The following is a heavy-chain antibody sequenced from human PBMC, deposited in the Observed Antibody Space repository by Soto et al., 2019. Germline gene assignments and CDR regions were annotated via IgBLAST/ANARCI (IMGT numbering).Heavy chain of an antibody. V-gene: IGHV3-30*18. D-gene: IGHD6-13*01. J-gene: IGHJ4*02. CDR2: ISFDGSKK. CDR3: AKEAKTAATD. CDR1: GFTFSGYG. Sequence: QVQLAESGGGVVQAGRSLRLSCAASGFTFSGYGMHWVRQAPGKGLEWVTVISFDGSKKYYTDSVKGRFTISRDDSKNTLYLQMNSLRAEDTAVYYCAKEAKTAATDWGQGTLVTVSS.